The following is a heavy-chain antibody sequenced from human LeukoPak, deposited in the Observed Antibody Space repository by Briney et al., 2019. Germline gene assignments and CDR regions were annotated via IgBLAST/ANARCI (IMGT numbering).Heavy chain of an antibody. V-gene: IGHV4-31*03. Sequence: SETLSLTCTVSGGPISSGGYYWSWIRQHPGKGLEWIGYIHYSGSTYYNPSLKSRVTISVDTSKNQFSLKLSSVTAADTAVYYCAGTLFRVYYYGMDVWGQGTTVTVSS. CDR2: IHYSGST. D-gene: IGHD3-10*02. J-gene: IGHJ6*02. CDR1: GGPISSGGYY. CDR3: AGTLFRVYYYGMDV.